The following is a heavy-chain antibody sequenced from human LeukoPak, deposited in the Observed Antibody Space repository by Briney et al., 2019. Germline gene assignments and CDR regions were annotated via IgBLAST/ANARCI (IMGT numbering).Heavy chain of an antibody. J-gene: IGHJ4*02. V-gene: IGHV3-53*01. D-gene: IGHD5-12*01. CDR1: RFIVNNYY. Sequence: RGSLRLSPSPSRFIVNNYYMTWVPPAPGARLGCVSILYSGGMTYHADSVKGRFTTSADNSKNTVNLQMNSLRVEDTAIYYCARMFGGNYYGYYFDNWGQGSMLTVSS. CDR2: LYSGGMT. CDR3: ARMFGGNYYGYYFDN.